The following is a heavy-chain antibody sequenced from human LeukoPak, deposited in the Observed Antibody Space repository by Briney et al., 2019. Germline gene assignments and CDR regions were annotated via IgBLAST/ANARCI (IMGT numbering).Heavy chain of an antibody. CDR3: VRDRELTY. CDR1: GGSISIYY. D-gene: IGHD3-10*01. CDR2: IYNSGST. Sequence: SETLSLTCSVSGGSISIYYWSWVRQPPGKGLEWIGYIYNSGSTNYNPSLRSRVTISVDTSKNQFSLKLTSVTPADTAVYYCVRDRELTYWGQGTLVTVSS. V-gene: IGHV4-59*01. J-gene: IGHJ4*02.